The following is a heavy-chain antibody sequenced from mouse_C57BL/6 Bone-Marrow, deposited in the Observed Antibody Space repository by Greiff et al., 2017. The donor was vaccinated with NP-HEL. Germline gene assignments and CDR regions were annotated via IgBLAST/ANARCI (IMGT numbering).Heavy chain of an antibody. D-gene: IGHD1-1*01. J-gene: IGHJ4*01. CDR3: ERSPLCSYAMDY. CDR2: IYPRDGST. CDR1: GYTFTSYD. Sequence: VQLQQSGPVLVKPGASVKLSCKASGYTFTSYDINWVKQRPGQGLEWIGCIYPRDGSTKYNEKFKGKATLTVVTSASTAYMELHSLTSEDSAVYFFERSPLCSYAMDYCGQGTSVTVSS. V-gene: IGHV1-85*01.